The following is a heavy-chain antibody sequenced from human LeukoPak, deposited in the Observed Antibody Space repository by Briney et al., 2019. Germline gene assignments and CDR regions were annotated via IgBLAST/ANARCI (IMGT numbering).Heavy chain of an antibody. D-gene: IGHD6-13*01. Sequence: PSETLSLTCTVSGGSIRGYYWSWIRQPPGKGLEWIAHMYYSGSSKYNPYLKSRATISRDTSKNRFSLKLTSVTVADTAVYFCAREGVAAAGAFDNWGQGTLVTVSS. CDR1: GGSIRGYY. CDR3: AREGVAAAGAFDN. J-gene: IGHJ4*02. V-gene: IGHV4-59*01. CDR2: MYYSGSS.